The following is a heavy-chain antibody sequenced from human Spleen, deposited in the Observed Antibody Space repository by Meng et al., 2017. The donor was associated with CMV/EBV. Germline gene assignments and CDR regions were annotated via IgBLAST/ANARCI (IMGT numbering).Heavy chain of an antibody. CDR2: IYYSGST. J-gene: IGHJ4*02. CDR1: GGSISSSSYY. CDR3: ARRGILTGAFDY. Sequence: QLPLPGSGPGLWKPSETLSLTCTVSGGSISSSSYYWGWIRQPPGKGLEWIGSIYYSGSTYYNPSLKSRVTISVDTSKNQFSLKLSSVTAADTAVYYCARRGILTGAFDYWGQGTLVTVSS. D-gene: IGHD3-9*01. V-gene: IGHV4-39*07.